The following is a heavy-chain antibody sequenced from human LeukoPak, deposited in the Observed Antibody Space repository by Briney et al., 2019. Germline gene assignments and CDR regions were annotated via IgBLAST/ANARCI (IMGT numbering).Heavy chain of an antibody. V-gene: IGHV1-69*04. CDR1: GGTFSSYA. J-gene: IGHJ4*02. CDR2: IIPILGIA. CDR3: ASSKIEMPTYYFDY. Sequence: GASVKVSCKASGGTFSSYAISCVRHAPGQGLEWMGRIIPILGIANYAQKFQGRVTITADKSTSTAYMELSSLRSEDTAVYYCASSKIEMPTYYFDYWGQGTLVTVSS. D-gene: IGHD2-2*01.